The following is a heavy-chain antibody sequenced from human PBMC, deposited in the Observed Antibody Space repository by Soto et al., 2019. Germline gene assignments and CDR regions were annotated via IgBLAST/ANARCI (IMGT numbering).Heavy chain of an antibody. Sequence: QVHLVQSGAEVKTPGASVKVSCKGSGYGFTTYGITWVRQAPGQGLEWMAWISAHNGNTNYAQKLQGRVTVTRDTSPSTAYKELRSLRSDDTAVYYCARGRYGDYWGQGALVTVSS. CDR2: ISAHNGNT. J-gene: IGHJ4*02. CDR1: GYGFTTYG. CDR3: ARGRYGDY. V-gene: IGHV1-18*01. D-gene: IGHD1-1*01.